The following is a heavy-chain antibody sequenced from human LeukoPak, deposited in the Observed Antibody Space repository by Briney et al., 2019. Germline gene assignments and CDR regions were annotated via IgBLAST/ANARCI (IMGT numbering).Heavy chain of an antibody. CDR3: ARVLNDAFDI. V-gene: IGHV3-48*01. CDR1: GFTFSSYS. Sequence: GGSLRLSCAASGFTFSSYSMNWVRQAPGKGLEWVSYISSSSSTIYYADSVKGRFTISRDNAKNSLYLQMNSLRAEDTAVYYCARVLNDAFDIWGQGTMVTVPS. CDR2: ISSSSSTI. J-gene: IGHJ3*02.